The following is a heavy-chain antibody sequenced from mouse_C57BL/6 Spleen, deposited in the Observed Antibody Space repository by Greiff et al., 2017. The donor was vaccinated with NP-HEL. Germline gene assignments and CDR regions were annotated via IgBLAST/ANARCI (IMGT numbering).Heavy chain of an antibody. Sequence: VQLKQSGAELVRPGASVKLSCTASGFNIKDDYMHWVKQRPEQGLEWIGWIDPENGDTEYASKFQGKATITADTSSNTAYLQLSSLTSEDTAVYYCTTLTTVVAPEFAYWGQGTLVTVSA. CDR3: TTLTTVVAPEFAY. D-gene: IGHD1-1*01. CDR2: IDPENGDT. J-gene: IGHJ3*01. V-gene: IGHV14-4*01. CDR1: GFNIKDDY.